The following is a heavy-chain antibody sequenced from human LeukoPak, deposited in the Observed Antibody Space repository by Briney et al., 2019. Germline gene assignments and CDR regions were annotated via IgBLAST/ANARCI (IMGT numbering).Heavy chain of an antibody. CDR1: GFTFSSYA. CDR3: AKLSGYDHYYYYYMDV. D-gene: IGHD5-12*01. CDR2: ISGSGGST. J-gene: IGHJ6*03. V-gene: IGHV3-23*01. Sequence: PGGSLRLSCAASGFTFSSYAMSWVRQAPGKGLEWVSAISGSGGSTYYADSVKGRFTISRDNSKNTLYLQMNSLRAEDTAVYYCAKLSGYDHYYYYYMDVWGKGTTVTVSS.